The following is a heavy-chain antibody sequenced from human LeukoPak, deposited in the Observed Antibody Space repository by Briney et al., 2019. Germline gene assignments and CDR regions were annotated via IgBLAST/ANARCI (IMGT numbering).Heavy chain of an antibody. CDR1: GYTFTSYG. CDR2: ISAYNGNT. Sequence: ASVKVSCKASGYTFTSYGISWVRQAPGQGLEWMGWISAYNGNTNYAHKLQGRVTMTTDTSTSTAYMELRSLRSDDTAVYYCARGSLMVYATYYYMDVWGKGTTVTVSS. CDR3: ARGSLMVYATYYYMDV. D-gene: IGHD2-8*01. J-gene: IGHJ6*03. V-gene: IGHV1-18*01.